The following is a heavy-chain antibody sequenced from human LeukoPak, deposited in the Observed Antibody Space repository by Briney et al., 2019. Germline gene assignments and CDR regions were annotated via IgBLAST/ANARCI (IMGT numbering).Heavy chain of an antibody. D-gene: IGHD3-10*01. J-gene: IGHJ6*03. CDR2: ISAHYGNT. Sequence: ASVKVSCKASGYIFTRYGISWVRQAPGQGLEWMGWISAHYGNTNYAQKFQGRLTMTTDTSTNTAYMELRSLRPDDTAVYYCARVTMVRGVADYYYYMDVWGKGTTVTVSS. CDR3: ARVTMVRGVADYYYYMDV. V-gene: IGHV1-18*01. CDR1: GYIFTRYG.